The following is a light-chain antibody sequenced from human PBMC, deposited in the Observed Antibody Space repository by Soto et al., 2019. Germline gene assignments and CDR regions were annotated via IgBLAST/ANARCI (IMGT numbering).Light chain of an antibody. J-gene: IGLJ1*01. CDR1: SSNIGAGYD. V-gene: IGLV1-40*01. CDR3: QSYYSSLSGYV. CDR2: GNT. Sequence: QSVLTQPPSVSGAPGQRVTISCTGSSSNIGAGYDVSWYQQLPGTAPKFLIYGNTDRPSGVPDRFSGSKSGTSASLAITGLQAEDEDYYYCQSYYSSLSGYVFGTGTKLTVL.